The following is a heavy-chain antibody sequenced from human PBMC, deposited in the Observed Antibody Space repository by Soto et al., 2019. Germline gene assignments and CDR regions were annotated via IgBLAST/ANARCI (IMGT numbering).Heavy chain of an antibody. CDR1: GFTFSSYA. D-gene: IGHD1-1*01. CDR2: ISGSGGTA. J-gene: IGHJ4*02. Sequence: EVQLLESGGGSVQPGGSLRLSCAASGFTFSSYAMHWVRRPPGKGLEWVSSISGSGGTAYYADSVKGRFSSSRDSLVNQYYLQMTSLRAEDTAVYYCAKGRGKNWNFDYWGQGTVVTVSP. CDR3: AKGRGKNWNFDY. V-gene: IGHV3-23*01.